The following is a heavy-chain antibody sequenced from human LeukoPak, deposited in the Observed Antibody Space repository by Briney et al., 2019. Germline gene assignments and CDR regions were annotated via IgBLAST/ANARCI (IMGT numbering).Heavy chain of an antibody. V-gene: IGHV4-59*01. CDR3: AREYYYDSSGLNWFDP. Sequence: PAETLSLTSAVSGGSISSYYWSWIRQPPGKGLEWIGYIYYSGSTNYNLSLKSRVTISVDTSKNQFSLKLSSVTAADTAVYYCAREYYYDSSGLNWFDPWGQGTLVTVSS. CDR1: GGSISSYY. D-gene: IGHD3-22*01. CDR2: IYYSGST. J-gene: IGHJ5*02.